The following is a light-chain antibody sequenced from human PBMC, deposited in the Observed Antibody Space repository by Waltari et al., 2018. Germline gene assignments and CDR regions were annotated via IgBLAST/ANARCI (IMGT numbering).Light chain of an antibody. CDR2: TTS. CDR1: QGVNTW. Sequence: DIQMTQSPSSVSASVGDRVTLTCRASQGVNTWLAWYQQKPGKAPNLLIYTTSTLQTGVPSRFSGSGSGTDFTLTISSLQPEDFATYYCQQANSSPLTFGQGTKVEV. V-gene: IGKV1-12*01. CDR3: QQANSSPLT. J-gene: IGKJ1*01.